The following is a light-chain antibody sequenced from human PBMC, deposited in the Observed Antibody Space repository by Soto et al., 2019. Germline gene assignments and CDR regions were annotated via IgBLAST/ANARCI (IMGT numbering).Light chain of an antibody. CDR2: GNS. CDR1: SSNIGAGYN. Sequence: QSVLTQPPSVSGAPGQRVTISCTGSSSNIGAGYNVHWYQQLPGTAPKLLISGNSNRPSGVPDRFSGSKSGTSASLAITGLQAEDEADYYCQSYDDSLNVDVFGTGTKLTVL. CDR3: QSYDDSLNVDV. J-gene: IGLJ1*01. V-gene: IGLV1-40*01.